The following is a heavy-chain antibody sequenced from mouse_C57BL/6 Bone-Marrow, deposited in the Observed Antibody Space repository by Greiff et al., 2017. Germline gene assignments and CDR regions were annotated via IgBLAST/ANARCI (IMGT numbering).Heavy chain of an antibody. V-gene: IGHV1-64*01. CDR2: IHPNSGST. Sequence: QVHVKQPGAELVKPGASVKLSCKASGYTFTSYWMHWVKQRPGQGLEWIGMIHPNSGSTNYNEKFKSKATLTVDKSSSTAYMQLSSLTSEDSAVYYCARGAYYSNYWGQGTTLTVSS. CDR1: GYTFTSYW. CDR3: ARGAYYSNY. D-gene: IGHD2-5*01. J-gene: IGHJ2*01.